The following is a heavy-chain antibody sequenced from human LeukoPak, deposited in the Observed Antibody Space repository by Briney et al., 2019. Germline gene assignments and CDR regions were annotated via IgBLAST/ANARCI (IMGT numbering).Heavy chain of an antibody. CDR3: ARVTMNYWFDP. CDR1: GYRFTDYA. Sequence: ASVKVSCKASGYRFTDYAMNWVRQAPGQGLEWMGWINPNSGGTNYAQKFQGRVTMTRDTSISTAYMELSRLRSDDTAVYYCARVTMNYWFDPWGQGTLVTVSS. D-gene: IGHD3-22*01. J-gene: IGHJ5*02. V-gene: IGHV1-2*02. CDR2: INPNSGGT.